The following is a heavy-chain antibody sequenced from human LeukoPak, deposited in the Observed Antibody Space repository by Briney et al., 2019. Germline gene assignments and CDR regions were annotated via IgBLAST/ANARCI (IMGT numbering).Heavy chain of an antibody. Sequence: PGGSLRLSCAASGFTFSSYAMHWVRQAPGKGLEWVAVISYDGSNKYYADSVKGRFTISRDNSKNTLYLQMNSLRAEDTAVYYCARAPNSGYSSGSYGMDVWGQGTTVTVSS. J-gene: IGHJ6*02. CDR1: GFTFSSYA. D-gene: IGHD6-19*01. CDR3: ARAPNSGYSSGSYGMDV. V-gene: IGHV3-30-3*01. CDR2: ISYDGSNK.